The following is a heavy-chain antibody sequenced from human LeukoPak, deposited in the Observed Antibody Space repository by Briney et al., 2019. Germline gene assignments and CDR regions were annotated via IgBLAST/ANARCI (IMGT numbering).Heavy chain of an antibody. CDR1: GGSISSYY. V-gene: IGHV4-59*01. J-gene: IGHJ4*02. Sequence: SETLSLTCTVSGGSISSYYWSWIRQPPGPGLEWIGYIYYSGSTKYNPSLTSRVTISVDTSKNQFSLNLSSVTAADTAVYYCARGAAGTRDYWGQGTLVTVSS. CDR3: ARGAAGTRDY. CDR2: IYYSGST. D-gene: IGHD6-13*01.